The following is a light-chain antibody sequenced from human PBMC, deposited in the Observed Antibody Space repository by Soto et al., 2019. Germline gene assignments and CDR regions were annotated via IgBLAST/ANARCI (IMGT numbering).Light chain of an antibody. J-gene: IGKJ1*01. Sequence: DIKMTQSPSTLSSSIGDRVTITCRASQSISNWLAWYQPKPGTAPKVLIYHASNLQSGVPSRFSGSGSGTEFTLTISSLQPDDFATYYCQQYNSYSFGQGTKVDIK. CDR1: QSISNW. CDR2: HAS. CDR3: QQYNSYS. V-gene: IGKV1-5*01.